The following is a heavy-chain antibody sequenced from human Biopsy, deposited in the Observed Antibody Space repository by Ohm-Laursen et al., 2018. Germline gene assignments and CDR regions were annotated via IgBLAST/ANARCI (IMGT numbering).Heavy chain of an antibody. J-gene: IGHJ4*02. D-gene: IGHD3-3*01. Sequence: LRLSCAVSGFTFDDHVMHWVRQAPGKGLEWVSGISWDGGSEGYADSVKGRFTISRDNAKNSLFLQMNSLTTEDTALYYCVRGYSSSWSGYLDHWGQGTLVTVSS. CDR2: ISWDGGSE. CDR3: VRGYSSSWSGYLDH. CDR1: GFTFDDHV. V-gene: IGHV3-9*01.